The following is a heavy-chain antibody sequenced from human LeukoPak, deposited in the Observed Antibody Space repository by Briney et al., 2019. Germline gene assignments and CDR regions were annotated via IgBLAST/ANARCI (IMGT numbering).Heavy chain of an antibody. J-gene: IGHJ5*02. Sequence: ASVKVSCKASGYTFTSYAIHWVRQAPGQRLEWMGWITTVNGNTKYSQTFQDRVTMTTDTSTSTAYMELRSLRSDDTAVYYCARDQGPYYYDSSGSGFDPWGQGTLVTVSS. CDR1: GYTFTSYA. V-gene: IGHV1-3*04. D-gene: IGHD3-22*01. CDR2: ITTVNGNT. CDR3: ARDQGPYYYDSSGSGFDP.